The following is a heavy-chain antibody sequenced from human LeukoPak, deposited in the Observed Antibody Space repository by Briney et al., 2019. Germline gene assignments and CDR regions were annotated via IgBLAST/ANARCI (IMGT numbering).Heavy chain of an antibody. CDR2: ISSSGSTI. V-gene: IGHV3-11*01. J-gene: IGHJ5*02. CDR3: ARVVLVLRFLEWSPNWFDP. D-gene: IGHD3-3*01. CDR1: GFTFSDYY. Sequence: GGSLRLSCAASGFTFSDYYMSWIRQAPGKGLEWVSYISSSGSTIYYADSVKGRFTISRDNAKNTLYLQMNSLRAEDTAVYYCARVVLVLRFLEWSPNWFDPWGQGTLVTVSS.